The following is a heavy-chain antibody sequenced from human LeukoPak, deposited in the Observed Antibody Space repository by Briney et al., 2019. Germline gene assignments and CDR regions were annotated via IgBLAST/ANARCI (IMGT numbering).Heavy chain of an antibody. J-gene: IGHJ4*02. CDR2: ISGSGSNT. V-gene: IGHV3-23*01. Sequence: GGSLRLSCAASGFTFSSYAMSWVRQAPGKGLEWVSAISGSGSNTYYADSVKGGFTVSRDNSKDTLYLQMNSLRVEDTAVYYCAKFSPYGGNSYWGQGTLVTVSS. D-gene: IGHD4-23*01. CDR3: AKFSPYGGNSY. CDR1: GFTFSSYA.